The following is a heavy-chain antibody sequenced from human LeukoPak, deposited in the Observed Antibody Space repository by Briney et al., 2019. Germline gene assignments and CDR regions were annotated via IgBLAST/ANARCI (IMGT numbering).Heavy chain of an antibody. CDR2: IYHSGST. CDR1: GGSINSGGYS. V-gene: IGHV4-30-2*01. D-gene: IGHD3-22*01. J-gene: IGHJ4*02. Sequence: PSQTLSLTCAVSGGSINSGGYSWSWIRQPPGKGLEWIGYIYHSGSTYYNPSLKSRVTISVDRSKNQLSLKLSSVTAADTAVYYCASSDYYDSSGYYSWGQGTLVTVSS. CDR3: ASSDYYDSSGYYS.